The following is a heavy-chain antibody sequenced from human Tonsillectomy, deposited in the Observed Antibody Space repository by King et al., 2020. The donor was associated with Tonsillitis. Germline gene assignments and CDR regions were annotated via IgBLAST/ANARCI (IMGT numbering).Heavy chain of an antibody. J-gene: IGHJ4*02. D-gene: IGHD3-3*01. V-gene: IGHV3-21*01. CDR2: ISSSSSYI. CDR3: ARDPYYDFWSAHSNFDY. Sequence: QLVQSGGGLVKPGGSLRLSCAASGFTFSSCSMNWVRQAPGKGLELVSSISSSSSYIYYADSGKGRFTISRDNAKNSLYLQMNSLRAEDTAVYYCARDPYYDFWSAHSNFDYWGQGTLVTVSS. CDR1: GFTFSSCS.